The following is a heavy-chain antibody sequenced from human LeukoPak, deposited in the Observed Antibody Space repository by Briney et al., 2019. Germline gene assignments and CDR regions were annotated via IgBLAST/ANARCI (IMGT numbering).Heavy chain of an antibody. Sequence: AGGSLTLSCAPSGFTFPNFAMGWVRQAPPKGLEWVSVIYTGGSTYYADSVKDRFTISRDNSKNTLFLQKNSLRAEDTAMYFCAGGSTLWNLDYWGQGTLVTVSS. V-gene: IGHV3-53*01. CDR2: IYTGGST. D-gene: IGHD1-1*01. J-gene: IGHJ4*02. CDR3: AGGSTLWNLDY. CDR1: GFTFPNFA.